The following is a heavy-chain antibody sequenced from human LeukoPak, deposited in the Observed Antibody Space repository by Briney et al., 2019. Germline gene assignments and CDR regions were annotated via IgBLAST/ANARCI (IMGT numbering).Heavy chain of an antibody. J-gene: IGHJ4*02. CDR1: GYTFTSYG. V-gene: IGHV1-18*01. CDR2: ISAYNGNT. Sequence: ASVQVSCKASGYTFTSYGISWVRQAPGQGLEWMGWISAYNGNTNYAQKLQGRVTMTTDTSTSTAYMELSGLKSDDSAIYYCATEGDYSLDYWGEGTLVIVSS. CDR3: ATEGDYSLDY. D-gene: IGHD2-15*01.